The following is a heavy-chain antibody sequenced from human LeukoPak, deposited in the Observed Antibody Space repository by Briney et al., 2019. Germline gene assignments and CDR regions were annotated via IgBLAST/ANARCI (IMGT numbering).Heavy chain of an antibody. D-gene: IGHD6-13*01. Sequence: WVRQXXGQGLEWMGIINPSGGSTSYAQKFQGRVTMTRDTSTSTVYMELSSLRSEDTAVYYCARGEVAAAGTECGYWGQGTLVTVSS. CDR2: INPSGGST. CDR3: ARGEVAAAGTECGY. J-gene: IGHJ4*02. V-gene: IGHV1-46*01.